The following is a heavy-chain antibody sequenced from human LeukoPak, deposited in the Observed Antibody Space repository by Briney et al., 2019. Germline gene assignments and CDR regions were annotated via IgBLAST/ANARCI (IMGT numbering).Heavy chain of an antibody. CDR1: GYTFTSYG. D-gene: IGHD2-15*01. Sequence: ASVKVSCKASGYTFTSYGISWVRQAPGQGHEWMGWISAYNGNTNYAQKLQGRVTMTTDTSTSTAYMELRSLRSDDTAVYYCARWRLPKYYFDYWGQGTLVTVSS. V-gene: IGHV1-18*01. CDR2: ISAYNGNT. CDR3: ARWRLPKYYFDY. J-gene: IGHJ4*02.